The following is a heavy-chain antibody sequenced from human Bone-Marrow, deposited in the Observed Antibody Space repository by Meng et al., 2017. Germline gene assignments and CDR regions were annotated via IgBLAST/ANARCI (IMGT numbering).Heavy chain of an antibody. Sequence: GGSLRLSCAASGFTSSSYSMNWVRQAPGKGLEWVSSISSSSYIYYADSVKGRFTISRDNAKNSLYLQMNSLRAEDTAVYYCARNPSSPYSSSWYEYYFDYWGQGTLVTVSS. J-gene: IGHJ4*02. D-gene: IGHD6-13*01. CDR3: ARNPSSPYSSSWYEYYFDY. CDR2: ISSSSYI. V-gene: IGHV3-21*01. CDR1: GFTSSSYS.